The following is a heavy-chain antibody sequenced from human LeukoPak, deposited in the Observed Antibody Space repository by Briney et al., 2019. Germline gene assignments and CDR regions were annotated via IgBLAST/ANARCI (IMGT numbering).Heavy chain of an antibody. CDR2: INAGNGNT. CDR3: ARVWYYYDSSGYYPTPVGY. CDR1: GYTFTSYA. Sequence: ASVKVSCKASGYTFTSYAMHWVRQAPGQRLEWMGWINAGNGNTKYSQKFQGGVTITRDTSASTAYMELSSLRSEDTAVYYCARVWYYYDSSGYYPTPVGYWGQGTLVTVSS. V-gene: IGHV1-3*01. D-gene: IGHD3-22*01. J-gene: IGHJ4*02.